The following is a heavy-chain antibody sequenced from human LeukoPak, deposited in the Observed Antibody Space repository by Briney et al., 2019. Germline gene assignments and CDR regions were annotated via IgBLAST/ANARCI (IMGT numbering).Heavy chain of an antibody. J-gene: IGHJ6*03. Sequence: GGSLRLSCAASGFTFGDYAMHWVRQAPGKGLEYVSAIRNNGDSTYYANSVKDRFTISRDNSKNMLYLQMGSLRAEDMAVYYCARMGGFCSGSTCYSPYSYYMDVWGKGTTVTVSS. CDR3: ARMGGFCSGSTCYSPYSYYMDV. CDR2: IRNNGDST. D-gene: IGHD2-15*01. CDR1: GFTFGDYA. V-gene: IGHV3-64*01.